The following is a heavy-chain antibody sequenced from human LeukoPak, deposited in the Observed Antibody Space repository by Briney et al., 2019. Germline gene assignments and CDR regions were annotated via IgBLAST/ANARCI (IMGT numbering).Heavy chain of an antibody. V-gene: IGHV4-39*01. D-gene: IGHD2-15*01. Sequence: SETLSLTCTVSGGSISSSIYYWGWIRQPPGKGPEWIGTVYYSGSTYYNPSLKSRVTISVDTSRNQFSLKLSSVTAADTAVYYCARHPWTQDMNWFDPWGLGTLVTVSS. CDR3: ARHPWTQDMNWFDP. J-gene: IGHJ5*02. CDR2: VYYSGST. CDR1: GGSISSSIYY.